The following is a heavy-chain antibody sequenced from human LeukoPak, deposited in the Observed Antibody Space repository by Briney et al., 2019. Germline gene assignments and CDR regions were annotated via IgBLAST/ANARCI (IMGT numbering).Heavy chain of an antibody. V-gene: IGHV1-18*01. J-gene: IGHJ1*01. CDR2: ISAYSGNT. CDR3: ARDTGSLSGDYGPEYFQN. D-gene: IGHD4-17*01. CDR1: GYTFRNYG. Sequence: ASVKVSCKASGYTFRNYGISWVRQAPGQGLEWMGWISAYSGNTNYAQKLQGRVTMTTDTSTNTAHMEVRSLRSDDTAVYYCARDTGSLSGDYGPEYFQNWGQGTLVTVSS.